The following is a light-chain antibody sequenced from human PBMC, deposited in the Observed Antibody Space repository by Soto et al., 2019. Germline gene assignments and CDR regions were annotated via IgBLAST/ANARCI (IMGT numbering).Light chain of an antibody. J-gene: IGLJ3*02. Sequence: QAVVTQEPSFSVSPGRTVTLTCGLSSGSVSTSYYPSWYQQTPGQAPRTLIYSTNTRSSGVPDRFSGSILGNKAALTITGAQADDESDHYCVLYMRSGLWVFGGGTQLTVL. CDR2: STN. CDR3: VLYMRSGLWV. V-gene: IGLV8-61*01. CDR1: SGSVSTSYY.